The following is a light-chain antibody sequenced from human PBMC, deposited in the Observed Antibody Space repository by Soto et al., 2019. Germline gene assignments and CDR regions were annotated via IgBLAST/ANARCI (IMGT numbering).Light chain of an antibody. CDR2: DAS. J-gene: IGKJ1*01. CDR3: QQRSNWPPSWT. Sequence: EIVLTQSPATLSLSPGERATLSCRASQSVSTSLAWYQQKPGQAPRLLIYDASNRATGIPARFSGSGSGTDFTLTISSLEPEDFAVYYCQQRSNWPPSWTFGQGTKVDIK. V-gene: IGKV3-11*01. CDR1: QSVSTS.